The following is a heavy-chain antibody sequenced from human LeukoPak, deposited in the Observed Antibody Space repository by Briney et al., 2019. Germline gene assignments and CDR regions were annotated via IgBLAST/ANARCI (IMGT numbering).Heavy chain of an antibody. J-gene: IGHJ4*02. CDR1: GFTFSSYW. CDR2: IKSDGSTT. Sequence: PGGTLRLSCAASGFTFSSYWMHWVRQAPGKGLVWVSRIKSDGSTTNYADSVKGRFTISRDNAKNTLYLQMNSLRAEDTAVYYCARVVETHFDYWGQGTLVTVSS. CDR3: ARVVETHFDY. D-gene: IGHD2-21*01. V-gene: IGHV3-74*01.